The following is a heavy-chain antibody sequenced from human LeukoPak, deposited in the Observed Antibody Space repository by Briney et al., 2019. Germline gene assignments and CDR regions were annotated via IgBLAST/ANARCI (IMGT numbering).Heavy chain of an antibody. CDR2: INPSGGST. CDR3: ARGSAMVTTYRGGNWFDP. Sequence: ASVNVSCKASVYTFTSYYMHWVRQAPGQALEWMGTINPSGGSTSYAQKFQGRVTMTRDTSINTAYMELSSLRSDDTAVYYCARGSAMVTTYRGGNWFDPWGQGTLVTVSS. D-gene: IGHD5-18*01. J-gene: IGHJ5*02. V-gene: IGHV1-46*01. CDR1: VYTFTSYY.